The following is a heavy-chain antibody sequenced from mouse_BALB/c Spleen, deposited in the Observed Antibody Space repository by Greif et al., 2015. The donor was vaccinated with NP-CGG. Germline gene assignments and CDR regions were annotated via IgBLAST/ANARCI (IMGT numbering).Heavy chain of an antibody. D-gene: IGHD2-1*01. J-gene: IGHJ3*01. Sequence: VQGVESGPGPVAPSQSLSITCTVSGFSLTSYGVHWVRQPPGKGLEWLGVIWAGGSTNYNSALMSRLSISKDNSKSQVFLKMNSLQTDDTAMYYCARDGNHVEFAYWGQGTLITVSA. CDR3: ARDGNHVEFAY. V-gene: IGHV2-9*02. CDR1: GFSLTSYG. CDR2: IWAGGST.